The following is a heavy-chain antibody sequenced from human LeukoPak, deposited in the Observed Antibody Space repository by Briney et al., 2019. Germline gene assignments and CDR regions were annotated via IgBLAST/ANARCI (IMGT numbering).Heavy chain of an antibody. Sequence: GGSLRLSCAASGFTFNSYVMGWVRQAPGKGLEWVSAINDGGGNTYYADSVKGRFTISRDNSKNMVYLQMNTLRADDTAVYYCAKSVVVITFRFDDWGQGALVTVSS. CDR2: INDGGGNT. J-gene: IGHJ4*02. V-gene: IGHV3-23*01. D-gene: IGHD2-15*01. CDR1: GFTFNSYV. CDR3: AKSVVVITFRFDD.